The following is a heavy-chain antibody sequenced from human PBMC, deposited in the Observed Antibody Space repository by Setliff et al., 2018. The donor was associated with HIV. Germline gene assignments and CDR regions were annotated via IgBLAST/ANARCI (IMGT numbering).Heavy chain of an antibody. CDR3: AGFSYNFWVYRFDH. D-gene: IGHD3-3*01. CDR1: GGSISGYY. Sequence: SETLSLTCTVSGGSISGYYWSWIRQPPGKGLEWIGYIYYIGNTNYNPSLKGRVTMSIDTSTQQFFLNVTSVTAADTAVYYCAGFSYNFWVYRFDHWGQGALVTVSS. V-gene: IGHV4-59*12. CDR2: IYYIGNT. J-gene: IGHJ4*02.